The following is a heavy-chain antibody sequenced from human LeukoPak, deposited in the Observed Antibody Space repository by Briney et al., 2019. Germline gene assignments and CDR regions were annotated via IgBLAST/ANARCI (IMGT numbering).Heavy chain of an antibody. D-gene: IGHD6-19*01. Sequence: GGSLRLSCAASGFTFSSYSMNWVRQAPGKGLEWVSSISSSSSYIYYADSVKGRFTISRDNAKNSLYLQMNSLRAEDTAVYYCARDFSSGWTRGWFDPWGQGTLVTVSS. CDR3: ARDFSSGWTRGWFDP. J-gene: IGHJ5*02. CDR2: ISSSSSYI. V-gene: IGHV3-21*01. CDR1: GFTFSSYS.